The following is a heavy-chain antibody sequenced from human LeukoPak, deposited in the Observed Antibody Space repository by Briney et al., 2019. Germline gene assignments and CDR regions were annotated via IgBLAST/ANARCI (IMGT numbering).Heavy chain of an antibody. J-gene: IGHJ3*02. CDR3: ATATEFRAGTAMVMGNGFGAFDI. CDR1: GYTFTSYY. V-gene: IGHV1-46*01. Sequence: ASVKVSCKASGYTFTSYYMHWVRQAPGQGLEWMGIINPSGGSTSYAQKFQGRVTMTRDMSTSTVYMELSSLRSEDTAVYYCATATEFRAGTAMVMGNGFGAFDIWGQGTVVTVSS. CDR2: INPSGGST. D-gene: IGHD5-18*01.